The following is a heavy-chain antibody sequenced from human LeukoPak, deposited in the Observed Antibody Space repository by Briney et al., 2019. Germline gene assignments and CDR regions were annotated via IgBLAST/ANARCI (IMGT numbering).Heavy chain of an antibody. CDR1: GYIFTDYY. D-gene: IGHD5-18*01. V-gene: IGHV1-2*02. J-gene: IGHJ4*02. Sequence: ASVKVSCKASGYIFTDYYMHWVRQAPGQELEWMGWINPNSGGTHYAQKFQGRVTMTRDTSISTAYMELSRLRSDDTAVYYCARDPGYSSPRGDYWGQGTLVTVSS. CDR2: INPNSGGT. CDR3: ARDPGYSSPRGDY.